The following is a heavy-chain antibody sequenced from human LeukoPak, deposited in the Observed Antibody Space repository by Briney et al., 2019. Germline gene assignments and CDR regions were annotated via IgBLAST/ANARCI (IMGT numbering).Heavy chain of an antibody. Sequence: GGSLRLSCGASGFTFSSYAVHWVRQAPAKGLAWVAVISYDGSNKYYADSVKGRFTISRDNSKTTLYLQMNSLRAEDTAAYYCARIAAAGTATGVWGQGTTVTVS. CDR1: GFTFSSYA. D-gene: IGHD6-13*01. V-gene: IGHV3-30*04. CDR3: ARIAAAGTATGV. CDR2: ISYDGSNK. J-gene: IGHJ6*02.